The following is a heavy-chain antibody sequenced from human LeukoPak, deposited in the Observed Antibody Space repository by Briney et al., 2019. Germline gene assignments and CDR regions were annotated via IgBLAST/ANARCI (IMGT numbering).Heavy chain of an antibody. D-gene: IGHD2-21*01. CDR3: SRSASNVDCCPIYYYSMNV. CDR2: INHSGST. Sequence: SETLSLTCAVSGYSISSGYYWGWIRQPPGKGLEWIGEINHSGSTNYNPSLKSRVTISVDTSKNQFSLKLSSVTAADTPVYYFSRSASNVDCCPIYYYSMNVWGKGPRSPSP. V-gene: IGHV4-38-2*01. CDR1: GYSISSGYY. J-gene: IGHJ6*03.